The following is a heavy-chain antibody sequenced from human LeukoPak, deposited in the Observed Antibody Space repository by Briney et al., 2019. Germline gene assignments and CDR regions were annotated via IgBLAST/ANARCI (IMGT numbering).Heavy chain of an antibody. D-gene: IGHD5-24*01. J-gene: IGHJ4*02. CDR2: INCNTGVT. Sequence: ASVKVSCKASGYTFSDYYVHWVRQAPGKWHQWMGWINCNTGVTKYTQNFQGRVTMTRDTSISTAYMDLSRLRSDDTAVYYCARVPGGYNYHFDSWGQGTLVTVSS. V-gene: IGHV1-2*02. CDR3: ARVPGGYNYHFDS. CDR1: GYTFSDYY.